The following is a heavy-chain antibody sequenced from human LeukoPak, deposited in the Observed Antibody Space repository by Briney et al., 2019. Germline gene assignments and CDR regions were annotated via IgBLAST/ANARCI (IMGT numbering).Heavy chain of an antibody. V-gene: IGHV4-30-4*01. D-gene: IGHD3-22*01. CDR1: GGSISSGDYY. Sequence: SETLSLTCPVSGGSISSGDYYWSWIRQPPGKGLEWIGYIYYSGSTYYNPSLKSRVTISVDTSKNQFSLKLSSVTAADTAVYYCARESDSSGYYFDYWGQGTLVTVSS. J-gene: IGHJ4*02. CDR2: IYYSGST. CDR3: ARESDSSGYYFDY.